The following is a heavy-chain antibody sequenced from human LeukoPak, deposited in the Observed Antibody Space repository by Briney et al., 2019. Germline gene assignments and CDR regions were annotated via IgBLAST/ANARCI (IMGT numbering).Heavy chain of an antibody. V-gene: IGHV3-30*02. J-gene: IGHJ6*03. Sequence: PGGSLRLSCAASGFTFSSYGMHWVRQARGKGLEWVAFIRYDGSNKYYADSVKGRFTISRDNSKNTLYLQMNSLRAEDTAVYYCAKAGYYYYYRDVWGKGNTVTISS. CDR1: GFTFSSYG. CDR3: AKAGYYYYYRDV. CDR2: IRYDGSNK.